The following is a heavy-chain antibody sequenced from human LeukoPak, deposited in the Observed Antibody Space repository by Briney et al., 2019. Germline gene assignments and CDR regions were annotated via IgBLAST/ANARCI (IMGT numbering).Heavy chain of an antibody. D-gene: IGHD3-16*02. CDR2: ISGYNGNT. Sequence: ASVKVSCKSSGYAFTTYGISWVRQAPGQGLEWMGWISGYNGNTNYAQNLQGRVTMTTDTSTSTAYMELRSLRSDDTAVYFCARARVIAIQQKDFDYWGQGTLVTVSS. J-gene: IGHJ4*02. V-gene: IGHV1-18*01. CDR1: GYAFTTYG. CDR3: ARARVIAIQQKDFDY.